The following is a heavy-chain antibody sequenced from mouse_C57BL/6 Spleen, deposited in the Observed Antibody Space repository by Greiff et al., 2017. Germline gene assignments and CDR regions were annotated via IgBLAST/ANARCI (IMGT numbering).Heavy chain of an antibody. CDR3: ENSFFGY. V-gene: IGHV1-55*01. Sequence: VQLMQPGAGLVQPGASVKMSCEASGFTFTSYWITWVHQSPGQGLEWIGYIYTGSGSTNYNEKFKSKATLTVDTSFITAYMQLSSLTSEDSAVYCCENSFFGYWGQGTLVTVAA. CDR2: IYTGSGST. J-gene: IGHJ3*02. CDR1: GFTFTSYW.